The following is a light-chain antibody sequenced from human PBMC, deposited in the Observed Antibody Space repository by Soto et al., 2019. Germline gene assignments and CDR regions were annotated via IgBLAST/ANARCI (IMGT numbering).Light chain of an antibody. J-gene: IGLJ3*02. CDR2: LEGSGSY. Sequence: QLVLTQSSSASASLGSSVKLTCTLSSGHSSYIIAWHQQQPGKAPRYLMKLEGSGSYNKGSGVPDRFSGSSSGADRYLTISNLQFEDEADYYCATWDGNTRVFAGGTKLTVL. V-gene: IGLV4-60*02. CDR3: ATWDGNTRV. CDR1: SGHSSYI.